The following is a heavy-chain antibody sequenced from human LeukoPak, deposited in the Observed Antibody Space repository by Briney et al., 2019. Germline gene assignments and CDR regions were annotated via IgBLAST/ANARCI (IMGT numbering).Heavy chain of an antibody. CDR2: ISYDGSNK. D-gene: IGHD5-18*01. J-gene: IGHJ6*02. CDR3: ARDYSRGYSYVYYYGMDV. V-gene: IGHV3-30-3*01. Sequence: PGGSLRLSCAASGFTLSSYAMHWVRQAPGKGLEWVAVISYDGSNKYYADSVKGRFTISRDNSKNTLYLQMNSLRAEDTAVYYCARDYSRGYSYVYYYGMDVWGQGTTVTVSS. CDR1: GFTLSSYA.